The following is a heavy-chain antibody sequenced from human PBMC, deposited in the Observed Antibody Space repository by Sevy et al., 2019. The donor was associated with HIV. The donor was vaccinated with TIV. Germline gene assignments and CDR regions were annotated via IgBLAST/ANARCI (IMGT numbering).Heavy chain of an antibody. CDR1: GFTFSSYA. CDR3: ARDHPMRGVANKRYYYYGMDV. J-gene: IGHJ6*02. Sequence: GGSLRLSCAASGFTFSSYAMHWVRQAPGKGLEWVAVISYDGSNKYYADSVKGRFTISRDNSKNTLYLKMNSLRAEDTAVYYCARDHPMRGVANKRYYYYGMDVWGQGTTVTVSS. CDR2: ISYDGSNK. V-gene: IGHV3-30*14. D-gene: IGHD3-10*01.